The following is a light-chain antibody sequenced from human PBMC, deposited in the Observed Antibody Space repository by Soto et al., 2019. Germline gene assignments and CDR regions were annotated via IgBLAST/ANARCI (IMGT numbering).Light chain of an antibody. V-gene: IGKV3-11*01. CDR2: DAS. J-gene: IGKJ3*01. Sequence: EIVLTQSPATLSLSPGERATLSCMASQSVSSYLAWYQQKPGQAPRLLIYDASNRATGIPARFSGSGSGTDFSLTISSLVPEDFSVYYCQQRSNWPPVFTFGPGNKVDIK. CDR3: QQRSNWPPVFT. CDR1: QSVSSY.